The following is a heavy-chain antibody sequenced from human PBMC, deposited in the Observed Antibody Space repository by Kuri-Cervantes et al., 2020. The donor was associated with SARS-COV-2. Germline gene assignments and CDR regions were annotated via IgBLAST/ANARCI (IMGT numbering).Heavy chain of an antibody. Sequence: SETLSLTCTVSGGSISSSSYYWSWIRQPPGKGLEWIGEINHSGSTNYNPSLKSRVTISVDTSKNQFSLKLSSVTAADTAVYYCASPSGSYTSGGMDVWGQGTTVTVSS. CDR2: INHSGST. V-gene: IGHV4-39*07. CDR3: ASPSGSYTSGGMDV. CDR1: GGSISSSSYY. D-gene: IGHD1-26*01. J-gene: IGHJ6*02.